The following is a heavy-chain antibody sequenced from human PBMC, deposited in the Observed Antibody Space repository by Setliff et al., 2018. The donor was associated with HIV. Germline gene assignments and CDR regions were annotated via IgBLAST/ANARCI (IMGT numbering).Heavy chain of an antibody. V-gene: IGHV1-46*01. CDR3: ARATEAGTIDY. CDR2: INPSGGGT. J-gene: IGHJ4*02. Sequence: ASVKVSCKASGYTFTSYYMHWVRRAPGQGLEWMGIINPSGGGTTYARKFQGRVTVTRDTSTTTVYMELSGLRSEDTAVYYCARATEAGTIDYWAREPGSPSPQ. D-gene: IGHD1-1*01. CDR1: GYTFTSYY.